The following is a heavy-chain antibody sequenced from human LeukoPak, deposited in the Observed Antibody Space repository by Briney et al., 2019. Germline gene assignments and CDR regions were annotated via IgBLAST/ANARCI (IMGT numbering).Heavy chain of an antibody. CDR2: IYYSGST. D-gene: IGHD3-22*01. CDR1: GGSISSYY. Sequence: SETLSLTCTVSGGSISSYYWSWIRQPPGKGLEWIGYIYYSGSTNYNPSLKSRVTISVDTSKNQFSLKLSSVTAADTAVYYCARHDGYYYDSSGFDYWGQGTLVTVSS. J-gene: IGHJ4*02. CDR3: ARHDGYYYDSSGFDY. V-gene: IGHV4-59*08.